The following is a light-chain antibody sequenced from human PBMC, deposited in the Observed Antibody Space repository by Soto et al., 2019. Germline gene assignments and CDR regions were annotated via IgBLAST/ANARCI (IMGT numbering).Light chain of an antibody. CDR1: QRVRSN. Sequence: PGERATLSCRASQRVRSNLAWYQQKPGQAPRLLIYDASNRATGIPGRFSGSGSGTDFTLTISNLEPEDFAVYYCQQRDNWPWTFGQGAKVEIK. CDR3: QQRDNWPWT. J-gene: IGKJ1*01. CDR2: DAS. V-gene: IGKV3-11*01.